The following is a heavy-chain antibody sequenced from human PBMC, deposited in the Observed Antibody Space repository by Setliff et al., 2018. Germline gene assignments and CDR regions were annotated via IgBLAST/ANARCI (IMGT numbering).Heavy chain of an antibody. CDR2: INPNSAVT. Sequence: RASVKVSCKASGYTFTGYYMHWVRQAPGQGLEWMGRINPNSAVTNYAQKFQGRVTMTRDTSISTAYMELSRLRSDDTAVYYCARDLYSSSPYYYYYYMDVWGKGTTVTVSS. D-gene: IGHD6-6*01. V-gene: IGHV1-2*06. CDR1: GYTFTGYY. CDR3: ARDLYSSSPYYYYYYMDV. J-gene: IGHJ6*03.